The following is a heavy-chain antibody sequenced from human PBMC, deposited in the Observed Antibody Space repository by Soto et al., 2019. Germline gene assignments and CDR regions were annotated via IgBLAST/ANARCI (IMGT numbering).Heavy chain of an antibody. CDR3: VTRSRGPQSSPPRLDS. J-gene: IGHJ4*02. D-gene: IGHD4-4*01. CDR2: ISGSGSTT. Sequence: EVQLLESGGGLVQPGGSLRLSCAASGLTFSGYGMGWVRQAPGTGLEWVSAISGSGSTTYYADSVKGRFTTSRDDSKNILFLQRNTMRTEDTAVYYCVTRSRGPQSSPPRLDSWGQRNLVTVSS. V-gene: IGHV3-23*01. CDR1: GLTFSGYG.